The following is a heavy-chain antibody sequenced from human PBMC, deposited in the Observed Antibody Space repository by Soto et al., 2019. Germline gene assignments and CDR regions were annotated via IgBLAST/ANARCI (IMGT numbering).Heavy chain of an antibody. V-gene: IGHV1-3*01. CDR2: INAGNGNT. CDR3: ARGWSTVTTFGY. Sequence: QVPLVQSGAEVKKPGASVKVSCKASGYTFTSYAMHWVRQAPGQRLEWIGWINAGNGNTKYSQKFQGRVTITRDTSASTAYMELSSLRSEDTAVYYCARGWSTVTTFGYWGPGTLVTVSS. CDR1: GYTFTSYA. J-gene: IGHJ4*02. D-gene: IGHD4-17*01.